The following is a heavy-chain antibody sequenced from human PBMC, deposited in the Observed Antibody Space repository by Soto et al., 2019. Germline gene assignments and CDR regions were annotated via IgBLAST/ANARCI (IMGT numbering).Heavy chain of an antibody. J-gene: IGHJ6*02. D-gene: IGHD3-10*01. CDR1: GYTFNRNG. CDR2: ISGYDGRT. V-gene: IGHV1-18*01. CDR3: ARVSGIYYYGMDV. Sequence: GASVKVCCKNSGYTFNRNGISWVRQAPGQGLEWMGWISGYDGRTNFAQKVQDRVTMTTDTSTSTVYMELRSLSSDDTAVYYCARVSGIYYYGMDVWGQGTTVTVSS.